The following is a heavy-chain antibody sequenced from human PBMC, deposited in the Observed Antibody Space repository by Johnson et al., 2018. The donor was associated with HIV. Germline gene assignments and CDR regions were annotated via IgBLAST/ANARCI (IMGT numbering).Heavy chain of an antibody. CDR2: ISYDGSNK. CDR3: ARPRGYRGYDYYLYAFDI. J-gene: IGHJ3*02. D-gene: IGHD5-12*01. Sequence: QVQLVESGGGVVQPGRSLRLSCAASGFTFSSYGMHWVRQAPGKGLEWVAVISYDGSNKYYADSVKGRFTISRDNYKNTLYLQMNSLRAEDTAVYYCARPRGYRGYDYYLYAFDIWCQGTMVTFSS. V-gene: IGHV3-30*03. CDR1: GFTFSSYG.